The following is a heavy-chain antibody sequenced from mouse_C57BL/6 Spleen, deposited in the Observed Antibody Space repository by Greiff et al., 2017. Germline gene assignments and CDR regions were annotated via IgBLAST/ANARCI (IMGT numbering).Heavy chain of an antibody. CDR1: GYTFTSYW. Sequence: QVQPQQPGAELVRPGSSVKLSCKASGYTFTSYWMDWVKQRPGQGLEWIGNIYPSDSETHYNQKFKDKATLTVDKSSSTAYMQLSSLTSEDSAVYYCARDYGSSSWFAYWGQGTLVTVSA. J-gene: IGHJ3*01. CDR2: IYPSDSET. V-gene: IGHV1-61*01. D-gene: IGHD1-1*01. CDR3: ARDYGSSSWFAY.